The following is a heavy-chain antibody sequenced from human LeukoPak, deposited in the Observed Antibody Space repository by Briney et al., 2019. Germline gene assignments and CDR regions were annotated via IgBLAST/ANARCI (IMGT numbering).Heavy chain of an antibody. CDR1: GDIVSSNSAA. J-gene: IGHJ4*02. CDR3: ARGTGALLH. V-gene: IGHV6-1*01. CDR2: TYYRSKWYS. Sequence: SQTLSLTCVISGDIVSSNSAAWNWIRQSPSRGLEWLGRTYYRSKWYSYSAVSVKSRIIINPDTSKNQFSLQLNSVTPEDTAVYYCARGTGALLHWGQGILVTVSS. D-gene: IGHD1-14*01.